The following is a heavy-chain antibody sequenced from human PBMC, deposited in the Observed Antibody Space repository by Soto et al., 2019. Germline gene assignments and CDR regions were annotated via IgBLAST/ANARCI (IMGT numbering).Heavy chain of an antibody. CDR3: AKGLGGYSSGGGAFDI. J-gene: IGHJ3*02. D-gene: IGHD6-19*01. Sequence: EVQLLESGGGLVQPGGSLRLSCAASGFTFSSYAMSWVRQAPGKGLEWVSAISGSGGSTYYADSVKGRFTISRDNSKNTLYLQMNSLRAEDTAVYYCAKGLGGYSSGGGAFDIWGQGTMVTVSS. CDR2: ISGSGGST. CDR1: GFTFSSYA. V-gene: IGHV3-23*01.